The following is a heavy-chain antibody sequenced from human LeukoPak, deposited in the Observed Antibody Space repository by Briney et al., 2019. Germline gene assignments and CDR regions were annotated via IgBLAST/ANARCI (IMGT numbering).Heavy chain of an antibody. J-gene: IGHJ4*02. CDR1: GFTVSNNY. CDR2: IYSSGST. CDR3: VYVDTVMATGDY. D-gene: IGHD5-18*01. Sequence: GGSLRLSCAASGFTVSNNYMNWVRRAPGKGLEWVSVIYSSGSTYYADSVKGRFTISRHNSKNTLYLQMNSLRPEDTAVYYCVYVDTVMATGDYWGQGTLVTVSS. V-gene: IGHV3-53*04.